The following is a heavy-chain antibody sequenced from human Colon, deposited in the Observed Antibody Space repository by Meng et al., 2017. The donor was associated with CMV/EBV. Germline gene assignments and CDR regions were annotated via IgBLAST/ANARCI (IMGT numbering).Heavy chain of an antibody. CDR1: GFTFGDYA. CDR3: ARAGGGPGGLDY. V-gene: IGHV3-74*01. Sequence: GESLKISCTASGFTFGDYAMSWVRQAPGKGLMWVSRINTDLTNTNYVDSAKGRFTISRDNAKNTLYLQMNNLRAEDTAVYYCARAGGGPGGLDYWGQGALVTVSS. J-gene: IGHJ4*02. D-gene: IGHD3-16*01. CDR2: INTDLTNT.